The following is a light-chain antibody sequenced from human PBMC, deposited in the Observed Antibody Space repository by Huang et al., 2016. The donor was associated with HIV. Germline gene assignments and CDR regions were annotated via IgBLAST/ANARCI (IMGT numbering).Light chain of an antibody. CDR1: HGISNY. CDR3: QHYSNYPLT. J-gene: IGKJ4*01. V-gene: IGKV1-16*02. Sequence: DIQMTQSPSSLSASVGDTVTITCRASHGISNYLAWLQQKPGRAPKSLIYGASSLQSGVPSKVSGSKSGTDFTLTISSLQPEDSATYYCQHYSNYPLTFGGGTKVEIK. CDR2: GAS.